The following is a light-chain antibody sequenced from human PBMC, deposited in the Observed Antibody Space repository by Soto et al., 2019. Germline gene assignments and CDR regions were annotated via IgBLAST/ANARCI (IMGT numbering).Light chain of an antibody. V-gene: IGLV1-40*01. CDR2: DVT. J-gene: IGLJ1*01. CDR3: CSYAGSYTYV. CDR1: SSNVGPADA. Sequence: QSVLTQPPSVSGAPGQRVTISCTGASSNVGPADAVHWYQHIPGTAPKVIISDVTKRPSGVPDRFSGSKSGNTASLTISGLQAEDEADYYCCSYAGSYTYVFGSGTKVTVL.